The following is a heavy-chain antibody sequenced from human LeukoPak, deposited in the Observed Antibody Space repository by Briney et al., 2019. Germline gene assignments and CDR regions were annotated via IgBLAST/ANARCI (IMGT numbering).Heavy chain of an antibody. V-gene: IGHV3-30*03. D-gene: IGHD6-13*01. CDR1: GLTFSSYG. CDR3: ASAPSWYGGFDP. Sequence: PGGSLRLSCAASGLTFSSYGMHWVRQAPGKGLEWVAVISFDGGNKYYADSVKGRFTISRDNSNNTLYLQMNSLRLEDTAVYYCASAPSWYGGFDPWGQGTLVTVSS. CDR2: ISFDGGNK. J-gene: IGHJ5*02.